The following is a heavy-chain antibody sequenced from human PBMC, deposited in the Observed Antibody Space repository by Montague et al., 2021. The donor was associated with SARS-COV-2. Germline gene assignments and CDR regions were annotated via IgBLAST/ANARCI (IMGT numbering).Heavy chain of an antibody. CDR2: ISYDGSNK. CDR3: AKDVGLRNSFDY. D-gene: IGHD1-26*01. V-gene: IGHV3-30*18. J-gene: IGHJ4*02. Sequence: SLRLSCAASGFTFSSYDMHWVRQAPGKGLEWVAVISYDGSNKYYAGSVKGRFTISRDNSKNTLYLQMNSLRAEDTAVYYCAKDVGLRNSFDYWGQGTLVTVSS. CDR1: GFTFSSYD.